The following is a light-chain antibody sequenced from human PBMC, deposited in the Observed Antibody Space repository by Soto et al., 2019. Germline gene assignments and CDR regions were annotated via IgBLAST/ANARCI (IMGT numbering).Light chain of an antibody. V-gene: IGKV1-33*01. CDR2: DAV. J-gene: IGKJ5*01. CDR3: QQYDNVPPT. CDR1: QDINNY. Sequence: DIQMTQSPSSLSASVGDRVTITCQANQDINNYLNWFQQTPGKAPKLLIYDAVNLETGVPSRFSGSGSRTDFTFAISSLQPEDTGTYYCQQYDNVPPTFGQGTQLE.